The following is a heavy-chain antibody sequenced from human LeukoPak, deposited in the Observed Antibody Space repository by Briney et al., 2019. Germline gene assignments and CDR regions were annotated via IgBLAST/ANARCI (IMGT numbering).Heavy chain of an antibody. V-gene: IGHV1-24*01. D-gene: IGHD3-10*01. CDR2: FDPEDGET. J-gene: IGHJ4*02. CDR1: GYTLTELP. CDR3: ATASIGGYADY. Sequence: ASVKVSCKVSGYTLTELPMHWVRQAPGKGLEWMGGFDPEDGETIYAQKFQGRVTMTEDISTDTAYMELSSLRSEDTAVYYCATASIGGYADYWGQGTLVTFSS.